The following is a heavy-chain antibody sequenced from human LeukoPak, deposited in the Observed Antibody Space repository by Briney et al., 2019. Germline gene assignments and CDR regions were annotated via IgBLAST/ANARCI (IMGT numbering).Heavy chain of an antibody. D-gene: IGHD2-15*01. CDR3: ARGGPGDIVVVVAASDAFDI. V-gene: IGHV4-59*01. Sequence: SETLSLTCTVSGGSISSYYWSWIRQPPGKGLEWSGYIYYSGSTNYNPSLKSRVTISVDTSKNQFSLKLSSVTPADTAVYYCARGGPGDIVVVVAASDAFDIWGQGTMVTVSS. CDR2: IYYSGST. CDR1: GGSISSYY. J-gene: IGHJ3*02.